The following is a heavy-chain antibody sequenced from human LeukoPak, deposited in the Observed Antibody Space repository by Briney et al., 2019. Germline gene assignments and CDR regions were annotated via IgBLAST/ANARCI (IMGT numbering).Heavy chain of an antibody. V-gene: IGHV4-39*01. CDR3: ARQGYCSGGSCYSMDY. Sequence: SETLSLTCTVSGGSISSSHYWGWIRQPPGKGLEWIGSIYYDGRNYYNPSLKNRVTISADTSKNQFSLKLSSVTAADTAVYYCARQGYCSGGSCYSMDYWGQGTLVTVSS. D-gene: IGHD2-15*01. CDR2: IYYDGRN. J-gene: IGHJ4*02. CDR1: GGSISSSHY.